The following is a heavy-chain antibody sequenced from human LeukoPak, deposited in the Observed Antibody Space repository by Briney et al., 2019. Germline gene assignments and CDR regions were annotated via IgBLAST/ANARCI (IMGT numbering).Heavy chain of an antibody. Sequence: SETLSLTCTVSGGSISSSRFFWAWIRQPPGKGLEWIGNINFSGTTYYNPSLKSRVTISVDTSKNQFSLKLSSVTAADTAVYYCARQRSDYFDYWGQGTLVTVSS. CDR2: INFSGTT. CDR1: GGSISSSRFF. CDR3: ARQRSDYFDY. J-gene: IGHJ4*02. V-gene: IGHV4-39*01.